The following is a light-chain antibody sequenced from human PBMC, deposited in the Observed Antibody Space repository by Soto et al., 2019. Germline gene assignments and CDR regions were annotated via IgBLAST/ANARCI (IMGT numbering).Light chain of an antibody. J-gene: IGKJ1*01. CDR2: KAS. V-gene: IGKV1-5*03. Sequence: IQMTQSPSTLSGSVGDRVTITCRASQTISSWLAWYQQKPGKAPKLLIYKASTLKSGVPSRFSGSGSGTKLTLTIARKQTYDFFTYYRQLYETSTRTLGQG. CDR1: QTISSW. CDR3: QLYETSTRT.